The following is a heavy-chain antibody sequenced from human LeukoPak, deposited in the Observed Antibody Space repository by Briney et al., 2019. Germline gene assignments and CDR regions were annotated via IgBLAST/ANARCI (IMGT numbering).Heavy chain of an antibody. V-gene: IGHV3-53*01. J-gene: IGHJ4*02. CDR2: IYSGGST. D-gene: IGHD3-16*01. CDR3: AKPSANYVWGSSN. CDR1: GFTVSSNY. Sequence: GGSLRLSCAASGFTVSSNYMSWVRQAPGKGLEWVSVIYSGGSTYYADSVKGRFTISRDNSKNTLYLQMNSLRAEDTAVYYCAKPSANYVWGSSNWGQGTLVTVSS.